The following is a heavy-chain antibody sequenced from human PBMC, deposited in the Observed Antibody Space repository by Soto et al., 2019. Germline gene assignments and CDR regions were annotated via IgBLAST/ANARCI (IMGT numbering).Heavy chain of an antibody. CDR3: AKQEDFDSHYSRFDC. CDR2: ISGNGDDA. Sequence: EVQLLASGGGLVQPGGSLRLSCAASGFNFNIYAMTWVRQAPGKGLEWVSSISGNGDDADYADSVKGRFTVSRDNSKNTLFLQLNGLRADDAAVYYCAKQEDFDSHYSRFDCWCQGLLVTVSS. V-gene: IGHV3-23*01. D-gene: IGHD3-9*01. CDR1: GFNFNIYA. J-gene: IGHJ4*02.